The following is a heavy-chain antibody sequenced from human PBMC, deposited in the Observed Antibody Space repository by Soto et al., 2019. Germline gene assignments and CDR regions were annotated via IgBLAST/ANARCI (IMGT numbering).Heavy chain of an antibody. V-gene: IGHV3-48*01. CDR1: GFTFSSDS. CDR2: ISSSSSTI. D-gene: IGHD6-13*01. J-gene: IGHJ4*02. Sequence: GGSLRLSCAASGFTFSSDSMNWVRQAPGKGLEWVSYISSSSSTIYYADSVKGRFTISRDNAKNSLYLQMNSLRAEDTAVYYCASVGAAAVDYWGQGTLVTVSS. CDR3: ASVGAAAVDY.